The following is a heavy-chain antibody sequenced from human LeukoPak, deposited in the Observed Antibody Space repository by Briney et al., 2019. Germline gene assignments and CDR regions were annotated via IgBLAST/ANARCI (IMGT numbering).Heavy chain of an antibody. D-gene: IGHD3-22*01. CDR2: ISYDGRNN. CDR3: AKLGFDSSGSHTLFDY. J-gene: IGHJ4*02. V-gene: IGHV3-30*18. Sequence: GGSLRLSCAASGFTFSSYGMHWVRQGPGKGLEWVAIISYDGRNNHYGDSVKGRFTISRDNSKNTLHLQMNSLRAEDTAVYYCAKLGFDSSGSHTLFDYWGQGTQVTVSS. CDR1: GFTFSSYG.